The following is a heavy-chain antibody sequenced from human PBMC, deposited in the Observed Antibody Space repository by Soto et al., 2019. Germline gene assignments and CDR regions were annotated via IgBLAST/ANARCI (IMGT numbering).Heavy chain of an antibody. CDR1: GYSISSGYY. Sequence: SETLSLTCAVSGYSISSGYYWGCVRQPPGKGLEWIGSIYRSGSIYYNPSLKSRVTISVETSKNQFSLKLSSVTTADTAEYYCARGGRGMAGDDAFDIWGQGTMVTVSS. V-gene: IGHV4-38-2*01. D-gene: IGHD6-19*01. CDR3: ARGGRGMAGDDAFDI. J-gene: IGHJ3*02. CDR2: IYRSGSI.